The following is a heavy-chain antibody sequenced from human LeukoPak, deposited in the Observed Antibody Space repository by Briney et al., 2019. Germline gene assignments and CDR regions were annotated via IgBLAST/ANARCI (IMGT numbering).Heavy chain of an antibody. CDR2: ISGRGGST. V-gene: IGHV3-23*01. Sequence: GGSLRLSCAASGFTFSNYAMNWVRQAPGKGLEGVSTISGRGGSTYSADSEKGRFAISRDNSKNTLCLQMNSLKAEDTALYYCAKKFGAFSSPFFDHWGQGTLVTVSS. CDR3: AKKFGAFSSPFFDH. J-gene: IGHJ4*02. CDR1: GFTFSNYA. D-gene: IGHD3-10*01.